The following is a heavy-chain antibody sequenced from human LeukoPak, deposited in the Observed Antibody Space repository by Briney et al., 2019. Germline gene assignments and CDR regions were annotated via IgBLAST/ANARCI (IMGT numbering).Heavy chain of an antibody. Sequence: WASVKVSCKASGYTSTNFDINWVRQATGQGLEWMGWMNPNTGNAGYAQKFQDRVTITWDASISTAYMDLSSLRSEDTAVYYCARVGYSNSYDYWGQGTQVTVSP. CDR2: MNPNTGNA. CDR3: ARVGYSNSYDY. V-gene: IGHV1-8*01. CDR1: GYTSTNFD. D-gene: IGHD1-26*01. J-gene: IGHJ4*02.